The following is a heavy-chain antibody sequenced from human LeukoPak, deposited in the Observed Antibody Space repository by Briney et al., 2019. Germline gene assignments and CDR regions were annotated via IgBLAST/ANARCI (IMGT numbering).Heavy chain of an antibody. V-gene: IGHV3-48*03. J-gene: IGHJ4*02. CDR1: GFTFSSCG. CDR3: AREGEYYFDY. CDR2: ISSSGGTI. D-gene: IGHD2/OR15-2a*01. Sequence: GGSLRLSCAASGFTFSSCGMHWVRQAPGKGLEWVSYISSSGGTIYYADSVKGRFTISRDNAKNSLYLQMNSLRAEDTAVYYCAREGEYYFDYWGQGTLVTVSS.